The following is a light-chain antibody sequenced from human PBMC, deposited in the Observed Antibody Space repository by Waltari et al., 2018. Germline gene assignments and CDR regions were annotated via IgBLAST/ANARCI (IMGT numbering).Light chain of an antibody. CDR2: DAS. CDR3: QQYDFLPYT. Sequence: DIEMTQSPPSLSAFVGDSVTITCQASQDIKKNLNWFKRHPGKPPQILIYDASRLQTGVPSTFSGVGSGTSFSLTISSVQPDDSATYYCQQYDFLPYTFGHGTSLEIK. V-gene: IGKV1-33*01. J-gene: IGKJ2*01. CDR1: QDIKKN.